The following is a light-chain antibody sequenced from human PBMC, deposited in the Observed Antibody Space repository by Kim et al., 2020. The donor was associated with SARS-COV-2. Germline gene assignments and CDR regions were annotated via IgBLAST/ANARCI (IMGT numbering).Light chain of an antibody. CDR1: SGNIADNY. CDR2: EDS. CDR3: QSYDISNVI. J-gene: IGLJ2*01. V-gene: IGLV6-57*03. Sequence: NTVTIYCTRTSGNIADNYVQWYQQRPGSAPTIVIYEDSERPSGVPDRFSGSIDTSSSSASLTISGLKTEDEADYYCQSYDISNVIFGGGTQLTVL.